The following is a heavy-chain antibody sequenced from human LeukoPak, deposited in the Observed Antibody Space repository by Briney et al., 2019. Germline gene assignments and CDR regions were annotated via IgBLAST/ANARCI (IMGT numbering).Heavy chain of an antibody. J-gene: IGHJ6*02. CDR2: ISAYNGNT. Sequence: ASVKVSCKASGYTFTSYGISWVRQAPGQGLEWMGWISAYNGNTNYAQKLQGRVTMTTDTSTSTAYMELRSLRSDDTAVYYCASSSGLGYCSGGSRYHGMDVWGQGTTVTVSS. D-gene: IGHD2-15*01. CDR3: ASSSGLGYCSGGSRYHGMDV. CDR1: GYTFTSYG. V-gene: IGHV1-18*01.